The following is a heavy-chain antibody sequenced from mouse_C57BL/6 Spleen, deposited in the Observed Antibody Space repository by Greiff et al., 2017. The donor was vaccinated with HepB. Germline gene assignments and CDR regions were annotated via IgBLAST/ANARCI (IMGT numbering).Heavy chain of an antibody. Sequence: QVQLQQPGAELVMPGASVKLSCKASGYTFTSYWMHWVKQRPGQGLEWIGEIDPSDSYTNYNQKFKGKSTLTVDQSSSTAYMQLSSLTSEDSAVYYCARRDYYGSSHWDFDVWGTGTTVTVSS. CDR2: IDPSDSYT. J-gene: IGHJ1*03. D-gene: IGHD1-1*01. CDR3: ARRDYYGSSHWDFDV. V-gene: IGHV1-69*01. CDR1: GYTFTSYW.